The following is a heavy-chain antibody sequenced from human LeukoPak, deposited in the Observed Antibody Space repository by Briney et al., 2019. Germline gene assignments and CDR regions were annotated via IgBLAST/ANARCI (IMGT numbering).Heavy chain of an antibody. D-gene: IGHD6-13*01. CDR2: IYYSGST. V-gene: IGHV4-59*01. Sequence: SETLSLTCTVSGGSISSYYWSWIRQPPGKGLEWIGYIYYSGSTNYNPSLKSRVTILVDTSKNQFSLKLSSVTAADTAVYYCARDRHSSSARFDPWGQGTLVTVSS. CDR3: ARDRHSSSARFDP. CDR1: GGSISSYY. J-gene: IGHJ5*02.